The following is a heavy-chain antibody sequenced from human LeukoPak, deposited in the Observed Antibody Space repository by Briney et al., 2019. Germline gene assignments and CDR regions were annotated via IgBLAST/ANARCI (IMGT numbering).Heavy chain of an antibody. CDR2: ISSSGSTI. D-gene: IGHD6-19*01. CDR3: ARWHSSGWPLDH. J-gene: IGHJ4*02. V-gene: IGHV3-48*03. Sequence: SGGSLRLSCAASGFTFSSYEMNWVRQAPGKGLEWVSYISSSGSTIYYADSVKGRFTISRDNAKNSLYLQMNSLRAEDTAVYYCARWHSSGWPLDHWGQGTLVTVSS. CDR1: GFTFSSYE.